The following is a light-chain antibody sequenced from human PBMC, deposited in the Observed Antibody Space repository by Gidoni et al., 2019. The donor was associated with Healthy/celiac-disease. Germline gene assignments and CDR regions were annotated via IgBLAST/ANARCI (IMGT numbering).Light chain of an antibody. CDR3: QQYNNSPFT. Sequence: EIVMTPSPYTLSVSPGERSTLSCRTSRSVSSHLALYQQQPGQAPMLLIYGSSTRATVIPARFSGRGSGTEITLTISILHAEEFAVFYWQQYNNSPFTFGGGTKVEIK. V-gene: IGKV3-15*01. CDR2: GSS. J-gene: IGKJ4*01. CDR1: RSVSSH.